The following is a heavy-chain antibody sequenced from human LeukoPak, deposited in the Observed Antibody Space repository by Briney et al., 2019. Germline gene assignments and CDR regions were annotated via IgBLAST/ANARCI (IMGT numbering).Heavy chain of an antibody. CDR1: GYTFTSYY. J-gene: IGHJ4*02. V-gene: IGHV1-46*01. Sequence: ASVKVSCKASGYTFTSYYINWVRQAPGQGLEWMAIINPSGGTTTYAQKSQGRVTMSRDTSTGTVYMQLSSLTSEDTAVYYCARGSFSHYYHFGFWGQGTLVTVSS. D-gene: IGHD1-26*01. CDR3: ARGSFSHYYHFGF. CDR2: INPSGGTT.